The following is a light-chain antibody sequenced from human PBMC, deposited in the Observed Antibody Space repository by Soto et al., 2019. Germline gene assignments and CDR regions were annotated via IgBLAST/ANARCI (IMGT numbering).Light chain of an antibody. J-gene: IGKJ1*01. CDR2: KAS. CDR3: QQYNDYSWT. Sequence: IQMTQSPSTLSASVGDRVAITCRASQSIGIWLAWYQQKPGKAPRFLIYKASSLESGVPSRFSGSGYGTEFTLSISTLQPDDLATYYCQQYNDYSWTFGQGTKVEIK. CDR1: QSIGIW. V-gene: IGKV1-5*03.